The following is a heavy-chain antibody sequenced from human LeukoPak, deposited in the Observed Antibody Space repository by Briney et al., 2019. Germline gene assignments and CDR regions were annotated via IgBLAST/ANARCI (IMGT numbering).Heavy chain of an antibody. CDR1: GFTFSSSA. V-gene: IGHV3-23*01. CDR2: ISNNGGYT. CDR3: AKQLGYCSDGSCYFPY. J-gene: IGHJ4*02. D-gene: IGHD2-15*01. Sequence: PGGSLRLSCAASGFTFSSSAMSWVRRAPGKGLEWVSAISNNGGYTHYADSVQGRFTISRDNSKSTLCLQMNSLRAEDTAVYYCAKQLGYCSDGSCYFPYWGQGTLVTVSS.